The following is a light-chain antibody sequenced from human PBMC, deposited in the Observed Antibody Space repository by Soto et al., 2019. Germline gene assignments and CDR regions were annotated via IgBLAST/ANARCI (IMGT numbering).Light chain of an antibody. CDR1: QSVSMW. CDR3: QQLRRYPLT. J-gene: IGKJ4*01. Sequence: DTKFTRSATTLWSSLLDIVTITCRASQSVSMWLAWFQQKPGKAPRLLIHDASVLESGVPSRFSGSGSETEFSLTIRALQPEDFATYYCQQLRRYPLTFGGGTKVDIK. V-gene: IGKV1-5*01. CDR2: DAS.